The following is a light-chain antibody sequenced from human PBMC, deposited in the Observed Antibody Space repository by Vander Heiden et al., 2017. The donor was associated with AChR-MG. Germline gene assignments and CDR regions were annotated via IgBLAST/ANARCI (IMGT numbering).Light chain of an antibody. CDR1: SSNIGAGYG. J-gene: IGLJ3*02. CDR3: QSYDTSLSAWV. CDR2: DNT. V-gene: IGLV1-40*01. Sequence: QSVLTQPPSVSGAPGQRVTISCTGSSSNIGAGYGVHWYQELPGTAPKLLIFDNTNRASGVPGRISGSKSGTSASLAITGLQAEDEADYYCQSYDTSLSAWVFGGGTKLTVL.